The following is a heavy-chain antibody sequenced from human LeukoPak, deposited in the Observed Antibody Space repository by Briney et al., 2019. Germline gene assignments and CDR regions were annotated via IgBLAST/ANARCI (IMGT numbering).Heavy chain of an antibody. Sequence: SVKVSCKASRGTFSSYAISWVRQAPGQGLEWMGRIIPIFGTANYAQKFQGRVTITTDESTSTAYMELSSLRSEDTAVYYCARVVGGATGNNWFDPWGQGTLVTVSS. CDR1: RGTFSSYA. CDR3: ARVVGGATGNNWFDP. V-gene: IGHV1-69*05. D-gene: IGHD1-14*01. J-gene: IGHJ5*02. CDR2: IIPIFGTA.